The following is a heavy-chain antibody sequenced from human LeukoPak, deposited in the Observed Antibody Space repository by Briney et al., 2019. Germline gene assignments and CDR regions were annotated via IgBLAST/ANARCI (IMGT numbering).Heavy chain of an antibody. V-gene: IGHV1-46*01. CDR1: GYTFTSYY. J-gene: IGHJ4*02. CDR3: AREGPYSGYDN. Sequence: ASVKVSCKASGYTFTSYYMNWVRQAPGQGLEWMGIINPSGGSTSYAQKFQGRVTMTRDMSTSTDYMELSSLRSEDTAVYYCAREGPYSGYDNWGQGTLVTVSS. CDR2: INPSGGST. D-gene: IGHD5-12*01.